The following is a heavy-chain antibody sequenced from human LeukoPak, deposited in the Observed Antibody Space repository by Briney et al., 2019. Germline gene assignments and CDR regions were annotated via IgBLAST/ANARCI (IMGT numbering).Heavy chain of an antibody. V-gene: IGHV1-46*01. CDR2: INPSCGST. CDR1: GYTFTSYY. CDR3: ARAPRYYDSSGYYGGNY. Sequence: ASVKVSCKASGYTFTSYYMHWVRQAPGQGLEWMGIINPSCGSTRYAQKFQGRVTITRDTSTSTVYTELSSLRSEDTAVYYCARAPRYYDSSGYYGGNYWGQGTLVTVSS. J-gene: IGHJ4*02. D-gene: IGHD3-22*01.